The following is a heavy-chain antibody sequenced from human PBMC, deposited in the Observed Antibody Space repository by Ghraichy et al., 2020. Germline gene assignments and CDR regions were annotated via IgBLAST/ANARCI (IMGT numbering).Heavy chain of an antibody. CDR3: ARDMGGDHAFDM. V-gene: IGHV3-74*01. CDR1: GFSFRSSW. Sequence: GGSLRLSCVVSGFSFRSSWMHWVRQAPGKGLVWVSRINSDGSYTNYAESVKGRFTISRDNAKNTLYLQMNSLRAEDTATYYCARDMGGDHAFDMWGQGTMVTVSS. D-gene: IGHD1-26*01. CDR2: INSDGSYT. J-gene: IGHJ3*02.